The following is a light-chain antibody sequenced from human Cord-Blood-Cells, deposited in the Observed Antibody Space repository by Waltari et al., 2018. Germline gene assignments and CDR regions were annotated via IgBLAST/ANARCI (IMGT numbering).Light chain of an antibody. V-gene: IGLV3-1*01. CDR3: QAWDSSTVV. CDR1: NLGDKY. J-gene: IGLJ2*01. CDR2: QDS. Sequence: SYELTQPPSVSVSPGQTAIITCPGANLGDKYACWYQQKPGQSPVLVIYQDSKRPSGIPERFSGSNSGNTATLTISGTQAMDEADYYCQAWDSSTVVFGGGTKLTVL.